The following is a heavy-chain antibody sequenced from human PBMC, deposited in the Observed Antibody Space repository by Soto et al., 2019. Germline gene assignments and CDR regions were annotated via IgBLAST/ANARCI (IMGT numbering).Heavy chain of an antibody. CDR3: ARSIDY. CDR2: IYYIGST. V-gene: IGHV4-31*03. Sequence: QVQLQESGPGLVKPSQTLSLTCTVSGGSISSGGYYWSWIRQHPGKGLEWIGYIYYIGSTYYNPSLESRFTIAGATSNNQFYLKLSSVTAASTAVYYCARSIDYGGQATLDNGSS. J-gene: IGHJ4*02. CDR1: GGSISSGGYY.